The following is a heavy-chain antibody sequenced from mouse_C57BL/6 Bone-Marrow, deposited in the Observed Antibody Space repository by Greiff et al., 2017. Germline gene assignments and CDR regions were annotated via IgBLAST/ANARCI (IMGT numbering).Heavy chain of an antibody. V-gene: IGHV14-4*01. Sequence: VQLQQSGAELVRPGASVKLSCTASGFNIKDDYMHWVKQRPEQGLEWIGWLDPENGDTEYASKFQGKATITADTSSNTAYLQLSSLTSEDTAVYYCTYFTTVAVRYYFDYWGQGTTLTVSS. J-gene: IGHJ2*01. D-gene: IGHD1-1*01. CDR1: GFNIKDDY. CDR3: TYFTTVAVRYYFDY. CDR2: LDPENGDT.